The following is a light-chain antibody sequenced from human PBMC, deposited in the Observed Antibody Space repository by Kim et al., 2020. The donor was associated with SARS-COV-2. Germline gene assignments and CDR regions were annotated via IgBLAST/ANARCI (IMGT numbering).Light chain of an antibody. J-gene: IGKJ2*03. V-gene: IGKV3D-20*01. CDR1: QSVSSSY. Sequence: EIVLTQSPATLSLSPGERATPSCGASQSVSSSYLAWYQQKPGLAPRLLIYDASSRATGIPDRFSGSGSGTDFTLTISRLEPEDFAVYYCQQYGSSHSFGQGTKLEI. CDR2: DAS. CDR3: QQYGSSHS.